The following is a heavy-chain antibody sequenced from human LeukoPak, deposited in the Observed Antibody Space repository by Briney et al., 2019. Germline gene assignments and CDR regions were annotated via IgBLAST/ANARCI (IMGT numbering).Heavy chain of an antibody. Sequence: GGSLRLSCAASEFTFSAYAIHWVRQAPGKGLEWVAVISTDGTNKFYADSVKGRFTISRDNSKNTLYLQLSSLGADDAAVYYCARAGTSGWRESLYYYYYYMDVWGRGTSVTVSS. D-gene: IGHD6-19*01. J-gene: IGHJ6*03. CDR2: ISTDGTNK. CDR1: EFTFSAYA. V-gene: IGHV3-30*04. CDR3: ARAGTSGWRESLYYYYYYMDV.